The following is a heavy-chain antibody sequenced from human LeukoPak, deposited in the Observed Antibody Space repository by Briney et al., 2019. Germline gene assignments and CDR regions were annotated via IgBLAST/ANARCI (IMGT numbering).Heavy chain of an antibody. J-gene: IGHJ6*02. CDR3: ARVGITMVRGVMGYYYYGMDV. Sequence: PSETLSLTCTVSGGSISSSSYYWGWIRQPPGKGLEWIGSIYYSGSTYYNPSLKSRVTISVDTSKNQFSLKLSSATAADTAVYYCARVGITMVRGVMGYYYYGMDVWGQGTTVTVSS. D-gene: IGHD3-10*01. CDR1: GGSISSSSYY. V-gene: IGHV4-39*01. CDR2: IYYSGST.